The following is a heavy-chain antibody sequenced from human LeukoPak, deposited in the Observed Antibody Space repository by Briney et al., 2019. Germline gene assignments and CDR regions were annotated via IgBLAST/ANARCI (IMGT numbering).Heavy chain of an antibody. V-gene: IGHV3-48*04. J-gene: IGHJ4*02. CDR3: ARAYYYDSSGPFDY. D-gene: IGHD3-22*01. CDR1: GFTFSSYW. CDR2: IGGTGTVI. Sequence: GGSLRLSCAASGFTFSSYWMGWVRQAPGKGLEWVSHIGGTGTVIDYADSVKGRFTISRDNAKNSLYLQMNGLRAEDAAVYYCARAYYYDSSGPFDYWGQGTLVTVSS.